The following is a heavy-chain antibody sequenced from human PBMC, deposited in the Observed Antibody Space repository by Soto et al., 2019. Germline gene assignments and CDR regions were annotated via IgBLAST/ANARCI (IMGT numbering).Heavy chain of an antibody. CDR2: IWYDGSNK. J-gene: IGHJ6*02. CDR1: GFPFSSYG. V-gene: IGHV3-33*01. Sequence: GGSLRLSCAASGFPFSSYGMHWVRQAPGKGLEWVAVIWYDGSNKYYADSVKGRFTISRDNSKNTLYLQMNSLRAEDTAVYYCARVPGVVVPAAFYYYYGMDVWGQGTTVTVSS. CDR3: ARVPGVVVPAAFYYYYGMDV. D-gene: IGHD2-2*01.